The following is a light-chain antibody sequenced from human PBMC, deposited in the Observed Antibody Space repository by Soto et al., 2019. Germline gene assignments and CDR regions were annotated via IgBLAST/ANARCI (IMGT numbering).Light chain of an antibody. CDR3: QQSFTTSALT. V-gene: IGKV1-39*01. CDR2: AAS. J-gene: IGKJ4*01. CDR1: QNIDTY. Sequence: DIPMTQSPSSLSASVGDRVSITCRASQNIDTYLNWYQQEAGKAPKLLIYAASTLQSGVPSRFSGSGSGTDFTLTISSLQPEDFATYYCQQSFTTSALTFGGGTKVEIK.